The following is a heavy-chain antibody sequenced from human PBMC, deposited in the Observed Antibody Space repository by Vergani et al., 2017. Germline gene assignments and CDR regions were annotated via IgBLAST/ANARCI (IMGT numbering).Heavy chain of an antibody. V-gene: IGHV4-39*01. D-gene: IGHD2-15*01. CDR3: ASKRGACRAAYCHSYDF. CDR1: GDSVISTDYH. CDR2: MDYSGST. J-gene: IGHJ4*02. Sequence: QVQLQESGPGLVKPSETLSLTCTVSGDSVISTDYHWGWIRQPPGKGLEWIGSMDYSGSTSYNPSLESRISISFATPKNLFSLRLTSVPAADTAVYYCASKRGACRAAYCHSYDFWGPGTLVGVSS.